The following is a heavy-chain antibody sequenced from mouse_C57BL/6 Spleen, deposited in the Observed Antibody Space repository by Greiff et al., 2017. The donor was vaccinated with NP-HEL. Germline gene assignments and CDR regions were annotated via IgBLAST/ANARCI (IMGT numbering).Heavy chain of an antibody. Sequence: QVQLQQPGAELVKPGASVKLSCKASGYTFTSYWMHWVKQRPGQGLEWIGMIHPNSGSTNYNEKVKSKATLTVDKSSSTAYMQLSSLTSEDSAVYYCASDGNYAMDYWGQGTSVTVSS. CDR1: GYTFTSYW. J-gene: IGHJ4*01. D-gene: IGHD2-3*01. CDR3: ASDGNYAMDY. V-gene: IGHV1-64*01. CDR2: IHPNSGST.